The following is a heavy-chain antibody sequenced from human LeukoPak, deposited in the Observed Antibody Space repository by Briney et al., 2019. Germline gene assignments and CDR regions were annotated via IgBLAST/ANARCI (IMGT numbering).Heavy chain of an antibody. CDR3: ARLRAYDYGDYYYYGMDV. J-gene: IGHJ6*02. CDR1: GGSISSYY. CDR2: IYYSGST. D-gene: IGHD4-17*01. Sequence: SETLSLTCTVPGGSISSYYWGWIRQPPGKGLEWIGYIYYSGSTNYNPSLKSRVTISVDTSKNQFSLKLSSVTAADTAVYYCARLRAYDYGDYYYYGMDVWGQGTTVTVSS. V-gene: IGHV4-59*01.